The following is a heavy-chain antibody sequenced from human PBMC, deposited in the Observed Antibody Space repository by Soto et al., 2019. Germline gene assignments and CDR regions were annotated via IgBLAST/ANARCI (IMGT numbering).Heavy chain of an antibody. CDR3: ARPGGGWFTYYMDV. J-gene: IGHJ6*03. CDR2: ISSSSSTI. CDR1: GFTFSSYS. V-gene: IGHV3-48*01. Sequence: PGGSLRLSCAASGFTFSSYSMNWVRQAPGKGLEWVSYISSSSSTIYYADSVKGRFTISRDNAKNSLYLQMNSLRAEDTAVYYCARPGGGWFTYYMDVWGKGTTVTVSS. D-gene: IGHD6-19*01.